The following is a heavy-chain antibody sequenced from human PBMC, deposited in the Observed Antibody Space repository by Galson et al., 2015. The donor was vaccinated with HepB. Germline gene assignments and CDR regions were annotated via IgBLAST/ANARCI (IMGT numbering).Heavy chain of an antibody. V-gene: IGHV3-7*01. D-gene: IGHD1-26*01. CDR2: VSPDGSDT. CDR1: GSTFSIYW. Sequence: SLRLSCADSGSTFSIYWMSWVRQTPGRGLEWVASVSPDGSDTRYMDSVKGRFSISRDNAKKSLFLQMNSLRAEDTAVYYCARKPREADYWGQGTLVTVSS. J-gene: IGHJ4*02. CDR3: ARKPREADY.